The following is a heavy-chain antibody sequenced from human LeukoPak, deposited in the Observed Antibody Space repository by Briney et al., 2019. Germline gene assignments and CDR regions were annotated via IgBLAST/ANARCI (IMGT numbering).Heavy chain of an antibody. CDR3: VSSREYSSSCLGY. Sequence: AASVKVSCKASGYTFTGYYMHWVRQAPGQGLEWMGWINPNSGGTNYAQKFQGRVTMTRDTSISTAYMELSRLRSDDTAVYYCVSSREYSSSCLGYWGQGTLVTVSS. CDR1: GYTFTGYY. CDR2: INPNSGGT. J-gene: IGHJ4*02. V-gene: IGHV1-2*02. D-gene: IGHD6-13*01.